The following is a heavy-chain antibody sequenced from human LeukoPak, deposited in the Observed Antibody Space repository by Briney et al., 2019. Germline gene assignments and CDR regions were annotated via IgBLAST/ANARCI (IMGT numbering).Heavy chain of an antibody. D-gene: IGHD2-21*02. CDR2: ISSSSSYI. V-gene: IGHV3-21*04. J-gene: IGHJ4*02. CDR1: GFTFSNYG. Sequence: GGSLRLSCAASGFTFSNYGMNWVRQAPGKGLEWVSSISSSSSYIYYAGPVKGRFTISRDNAKNSLYLQMNSLRSEDTAVYYCARSTYCGGDCYVGAAFDYWGQGTLVTVSS. CDR3: ARSTYCGGDCYVGAAFDY.